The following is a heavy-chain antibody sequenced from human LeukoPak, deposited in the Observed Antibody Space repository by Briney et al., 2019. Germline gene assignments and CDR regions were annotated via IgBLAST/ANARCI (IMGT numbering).Heavy chain of an antibody. CDR3: AREGSSSWYRGRLDY. CDR2: VSGCGRGENT. CDR1: GFTFSSSA. D-gene: IGHD6-13*01. J-gene: IGHJ4*02. Sequence: GGSLRLSCAASGFTFSSSAMSWVRHAPGKGLEWVSNVSGCGRGENTYYADSVKGRFTISRDNAKNSLYLQMNSLRAEDTAVYYCAREGSSSWYRGRLDYWGQGTLVTVSS. V-gene: IGHV3-21*01.